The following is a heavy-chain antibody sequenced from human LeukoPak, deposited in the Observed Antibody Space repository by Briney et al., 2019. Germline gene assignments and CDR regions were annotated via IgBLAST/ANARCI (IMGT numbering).Heavy chain of an antibody. CDR3: ARDRSNTSGWYIYFDY. CDR2: ISTYNGDT. CDR1: GYTFTKYG. J-gene: IGHJ4*02. V-gene: IGHV1-18*01. Sequence: ASVKVSCKASGYTFTKYGIAWVRQAPGQGLEWMGWISTYNGDTKYAQKLQGRVTMTTDTSTTTAYMELRSLRSDDTAVYYCARDRSNTSGWYIYFDYWGQGSLVTVSS. D-gene: IGHD6-19*01.